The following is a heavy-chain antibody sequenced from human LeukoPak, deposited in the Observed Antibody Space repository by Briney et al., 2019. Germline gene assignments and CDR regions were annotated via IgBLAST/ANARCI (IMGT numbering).Heavy chain of an antibody. J-gene: IGHJ4*02. Sequence: ASVKVSCKASGYTFTGYYMHWVRQAPGQGLEWMGWINPNSGGTSYAQKFQGRVTMTRDTSISTAYMELSRLRSDDTAVYYCARESRSSSSCDYWGQGTLVTVSS. V-gene: IGHV1-2*02. CDR2: INPNSGGT. CDR3: ARESRSSSSCDY. D-gene: IGHD6-6*01. CDR1: GYTFTGYY.